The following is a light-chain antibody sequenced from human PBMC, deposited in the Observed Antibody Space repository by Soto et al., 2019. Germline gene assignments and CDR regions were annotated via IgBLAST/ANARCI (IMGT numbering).Light chain of an antibody. J-gene: IGLJ1*01. Sequence: QSVVTQPPSVSAAPGQNVTISCSGSSSNIGNNYVSWYQHLPGTAPKILIYDNNKRPSGIPDRFSGFKSGTSATLGITGPQTGDESDYYCGTWDTSLSFFYVFGTGTNVTVL. CDR3: GTWDTSLSFFYV. V-gene: IGLV1-51*01. CDR1: SSNIGNNY. CDR2: DNN.